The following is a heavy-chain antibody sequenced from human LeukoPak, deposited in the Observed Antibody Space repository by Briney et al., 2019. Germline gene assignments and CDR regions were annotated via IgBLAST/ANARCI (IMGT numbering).Heavy chain of an antibody. CDR3: ARDGDSLTFDY. J-gene: IGHJ4*02. D-gene: IGHD7-27*01. Sequence: GGSLRLSCAASGFTFSDYYMSWIRQAPGKGLEWVSYISSSGSTIYYADSVKGRFTISRDNAKNSLYLQRNSLRSEDTAVYYCARDGDSLTFDYWGQGTLVTVSS. CDR2: ISSSGSTI. CDR1: GFTFSDYY. V-gene: IGHV3-11*04.